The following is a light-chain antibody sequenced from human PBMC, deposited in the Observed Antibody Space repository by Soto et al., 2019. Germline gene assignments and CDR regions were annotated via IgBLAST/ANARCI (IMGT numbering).Light chain of an antibody. Sequence: EIVLTQSPGTLSLSTGERATLSCRASQSVSSYLAWYQQKPGQAPRLLIYDASNRATGIPARFSGSGSGTDFTLTISSLEPEDFAVYYCQQRSNWPLFTFGPGTKVDIK. CDR3: QQRSNWPLFT. CDR2: DAS. J-gene: IGKJ3*01. V-gene: IGKV3-11*01. CDR1: QSVSSY.